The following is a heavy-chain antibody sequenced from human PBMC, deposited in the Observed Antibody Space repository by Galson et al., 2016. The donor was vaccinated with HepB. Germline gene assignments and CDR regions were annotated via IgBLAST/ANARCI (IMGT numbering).Heavy chain of an antibody. Sequence: SETLSLTCTVSGGSISSSSYYWGWIRQPPGKGLEWIGSIYYTGSTYYNPSLKSRVTMFIDTSKNQFSLKLSSVTAADTAVYYCVGRRFDYWGQGTLVTVSS. CDR2: IYYTGST. CDR1: GGSISSSSYY. D-gene: IGHD3-16*01. V-gene: IGHV4-39*01. CDR3: VGRRFDY. J-gene: IGHJ4*02.